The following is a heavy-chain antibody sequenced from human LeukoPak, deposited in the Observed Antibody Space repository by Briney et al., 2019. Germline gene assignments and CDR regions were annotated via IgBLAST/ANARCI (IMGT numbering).Heavy chain of an antibody. D-gene: IGHD3-10*01. J-gene: IGHJ3*02. CDR2: ISAYNGNT. CDR3: ARSTYGGTPFDI. V-gene: IGHV1-18*04. Sequence: ASVKVSCKASGYTFTSYGVSWVRQATGQGLEWMGWISAYNGNTNYAQKLQGRVTMTTDTSTTTAYMELRSLRSDDTAMYYCARSTYGGTPFDIWGQGTMVTVSS. CDR1: GYTFTSYG.